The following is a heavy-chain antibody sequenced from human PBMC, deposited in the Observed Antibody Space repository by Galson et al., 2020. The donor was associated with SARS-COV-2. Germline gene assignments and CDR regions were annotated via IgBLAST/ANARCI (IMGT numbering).Heavy chain of an antibody. J-gene: IGHJ4*02. CDR3: AKALGGGWFYSLFDN. D-gene: IGHD2-15*01. CDR1: GFTFSSYV. V-gene: IGHV3-30*18. CDR2: ISYDGANK. Sequence: SLNICCVSSGFTFSSYVMHWRRQPPRKGLDWGAVISYDGANKFYADSVNGRFTISRVNSKNTLFLQRNRLTAEATAVYYCAKALGGGWFYSLFDNGGQGTLVTVCS.